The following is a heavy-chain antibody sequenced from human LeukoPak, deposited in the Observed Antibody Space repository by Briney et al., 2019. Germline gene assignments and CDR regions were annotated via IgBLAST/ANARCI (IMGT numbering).Heavy chain of an antibody. CDR3: AKAMTTVNIRPNFDY. CDR2: ISGSGGST. CDR1: GFTFSSYA. J-gene: IGHJ4*02. Sequence: GGSLRLSCAASGFTFSSYAMSWVRQAPGRGLEWVSAISGSGGSTYYADSVKGRFTISRDNSKNTLYLQMNSLRAEDTAVYYCAKAMTTVNIRPNFDYWGQGTLVTVSS. D-gene: IGHD4-17*01. V-gene: IGHV3-23*01.